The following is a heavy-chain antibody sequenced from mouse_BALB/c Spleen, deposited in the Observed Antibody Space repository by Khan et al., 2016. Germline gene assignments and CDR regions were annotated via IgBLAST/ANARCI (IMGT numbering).Heavy chain of an antibody. V-gene: IGHV9-4*02. Sequence: QIQLVQSGPELKKPGETVRISCKASGYAFTTAGMQWVQKMPGKGLKWIGWINTHTEVPKYAEDFKGRFAFSLETSASTAYLQISNLKNEDTAMXFCARGYGYIYAMDYWGQGTSVTVSS. D-gene: IGHD2-2*01. CDR2: INTHTEVP. CDR3: ARGYGYIYAMDY. J-gene: IGHJ4*01. CDR1: GYAFTTAG.